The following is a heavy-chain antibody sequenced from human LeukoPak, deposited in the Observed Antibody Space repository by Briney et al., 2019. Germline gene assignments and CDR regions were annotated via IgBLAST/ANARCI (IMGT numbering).Heavy chain of an antibody. CDR2: IYSGGST. J-gene: IGHJ6*02. V-gene: IGHV3-66*01. Sequence: GGSLRLSCAASGFTVSSNYMSWVRQAPGKGLEWVPVIYSGGSTYYADSVKGRFTISRDNSKNTLYLQMNSLRAEDTAVYYCARDHRMGSAYYYGMDVWGQGTTVTVPS. CDR3: ARDHRMGSAYYYGMDV. CDR1: GFTVSSNY. D-gene: IGHD2-8*01.